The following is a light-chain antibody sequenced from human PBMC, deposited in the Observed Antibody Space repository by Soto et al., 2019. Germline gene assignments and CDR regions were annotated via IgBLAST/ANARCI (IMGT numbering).Light chain of an antibody. CDR3: GTWDSSLSAVV. CDR1: SSNIGNNY. J-gene: IGLJ2*01. Sequence: QSVLTQPPSVSAAPVQKVTISCSGSSSNIGNNYVSWYQQLPGTAPKLLIYDNNKRPSGIPDRFSGSKSGTSATLGITGLQTGDEADYYCGTWDSSLSAVVFGGGTKHTVL. V-gene: IGLV1-51*01. CDR2: DNN.